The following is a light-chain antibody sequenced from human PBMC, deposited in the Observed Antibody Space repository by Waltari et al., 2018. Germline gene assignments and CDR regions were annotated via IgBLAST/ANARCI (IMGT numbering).Light chain of an antibody. J-gene: IGKJ2*01. Sequence: EIVMTQSPATLSVSPGGGATLSCRASRAIASNVAWYQQKPGQPLRLLIFDASTRATGIPERFSGSWSGTEFTLTISSLQSEDSAVYFCQQFNTRYSFGQGTKL. CDR1: RAIASN. CDR2: DAS. V-gene: IGKV3-15*01. CDR3: QQFNTRYS.